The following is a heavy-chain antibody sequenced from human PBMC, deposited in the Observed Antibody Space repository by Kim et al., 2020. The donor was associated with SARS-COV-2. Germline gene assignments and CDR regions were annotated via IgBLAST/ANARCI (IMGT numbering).Heavy chain of an antibody. CDR3: ARHVPNSSGRFDY. Sequence: SETLSLTCTVSGDSISSSISYWGWIRQPPGKGLEWIESISDSGSTFNNPSLKSRVTISVVRSKNQFSLKLSSVTAADTAVYYCARHVPNSSGRFDYWGQG. CDR1: GDSISSSISY. V-gene: IGHV4-39*01. D-gene: IGHD6-19*01. CDR2: ISDSGST. J-gene: IGHJ4*02.